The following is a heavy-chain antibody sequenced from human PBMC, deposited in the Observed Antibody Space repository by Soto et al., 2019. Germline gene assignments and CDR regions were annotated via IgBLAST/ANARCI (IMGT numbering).Heavy chain of an antibody. CDR3: ARVRYCSGGNCYGLDS. CDR1: CGSISSNY. Sequence: SETLSLTCTVSCGSISSNYWSWIRQPPGKGLGWIGIIYYSGSTKYNPSLKSRVTISVDTSKNQFSLRLSSVTAADTAVYYCARVRYCSGGNCYGLDSWGQGTPVTVSS. D-gene: IGHD2-15*01. CDR2: IYYSGST. J-gene: IGHJ4*02. V-gene: IGHV4-59*01.